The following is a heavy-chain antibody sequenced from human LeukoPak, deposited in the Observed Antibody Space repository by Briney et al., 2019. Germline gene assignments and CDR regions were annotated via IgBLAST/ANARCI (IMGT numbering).Heavy chain of an antibody. J-gene: IGHJ6*03. Sequence: SETLSLTCVVYGGSFSGYYWSWIRQPPGKGLEWIGEINHSATTNYNPSLKSRVTISMDTSKNQFSLKLSSVTAADTAVYYCARGGRTGYSSSWQHYYYYYMDVWGKGTTVTVSS. D-gene: IGHD6-13*01. V-gene: IGHV4-34*01. CDR3: ARGGRTGYSSSWQHYYYYYMDV. CDR2: INHSATT. CDR1: GGSFSGYY.